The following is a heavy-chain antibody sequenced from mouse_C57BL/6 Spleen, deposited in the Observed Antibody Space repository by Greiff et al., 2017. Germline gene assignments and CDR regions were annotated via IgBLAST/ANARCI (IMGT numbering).Heavy chain of an antibody. Sequence: VQLQQSGAELVRPGASVKLSCTASGFNFKDDYMHWVKQRPEQGLEWIGWIDPENGDTEYASKFQGKATITADTSSNTAYLQLSSLTSEDTAVYYCTTCGLCDYWGQGTTLTVSA. CDR3: TTCGLCDY. CDR2: IDPENGDT. J-gene: IGHJ2*01. D-gene: IGHD1-1*02. CDR1: GFNFKDDY. V-gene: IGHV14-4*01.